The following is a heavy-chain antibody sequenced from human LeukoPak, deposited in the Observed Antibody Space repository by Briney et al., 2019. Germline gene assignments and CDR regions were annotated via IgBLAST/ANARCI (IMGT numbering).Heavy chain of an antibody. CDR3: ARAKVVVAATFDY. CDR2: ISAYNGNT. D-gene: IGHD2-15*01. Sequence: GLVKVSCKSSGYTFTRYGISWVRQAPGQGLEWMGWISAYNGNTNYAQKLQGRVTMTTDTSTSTAYMDLRSLRSDDTAVYYCARAKVVVAATFDYWGQGTLVTVSS. V-gene: IGHV1-18*01. CDR1: GYTFTRYG. J-gene: IGHJ4*02.